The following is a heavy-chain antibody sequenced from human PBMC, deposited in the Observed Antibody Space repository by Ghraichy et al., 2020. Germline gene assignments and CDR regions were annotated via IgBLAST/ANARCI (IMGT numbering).Heavy chain of an antibody. Sequence: ASVKVSCKASGYTFTSYYMHWVRQAPGQGLEWMGIINPSGGSTSYAQKFQGRVTMTRDTSTSTVYMELSSLRSEDTAVYYCARSGFRVGGGSGSFIDYWGQGTLVTVSS. CDR3: ARSGFRVGGGSGSFIDY. CDR1: GYTFTSYY. J-gene: IGHJ4*02. D-gene: IGHD3-10*01. V-gene: IGHV1-46*01. CDR2: INPSGGST.